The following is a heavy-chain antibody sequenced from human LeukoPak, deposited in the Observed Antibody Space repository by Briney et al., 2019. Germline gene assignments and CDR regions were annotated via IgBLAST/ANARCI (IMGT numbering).Heavy chain of an antibody. J-gene: IGHJ4*02. CDR2: ISGSGGST. D-gene: IGHD6-19*01. CDR1: GFTFSIYA. V-gene: IGHV3-23*01. Sequence: AGGSLRLSCAASGFTFSIYAMTWVRQAPGKGLEWVSAISGSGGSTYYADSVKGRFTISRDNSKNTLYLQMNSLRAEDTAVYYCAKGGAVTTTTYFDYWGQGTLVTVSS. CDR3: AKGGAVTTTTYFDY.